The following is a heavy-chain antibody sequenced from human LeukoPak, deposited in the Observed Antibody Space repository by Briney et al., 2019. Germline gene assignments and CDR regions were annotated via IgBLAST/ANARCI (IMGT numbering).Heavy chain of an antibody. D-gene: IGHD2-2*01. Sequence: SETLSLTCTVSGGSMTHYFWNWIRQPPGKGPKWIGYTHTSGSPDYSRSLKSRVTISLDTSKDQFSLMLSSVTAADTAVYFCARATQRYCSGTTCFPYWFDTWGQGTLATVSS. CDR3: ARATQRYCSGTTCFPYWFDT. CDR1: GGSMTHYF. V-gene: IGHV4-4*09. CDR2: THTSGSP. J-gene: IGHJ5*02.